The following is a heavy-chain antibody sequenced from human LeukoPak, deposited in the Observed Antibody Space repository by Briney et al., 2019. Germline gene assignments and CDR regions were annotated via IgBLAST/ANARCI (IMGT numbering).Heavy chain of an antibody. CDR1: GFTFSHYG. CDR3: ARDYGFGELYYF. V-gene: IGHV3-30*02. J-gene: IGHJ4*02. Sequence: GGSLRLSCAPSGFTFSHYGMHWVRQAPGKGLEWVGFIQYDGDKKYYVDSVRGRFTISRDNSKNTLYLQMNSLRAEDTAVYYCARDYGFGELYYFWGQGTLVTVSS. D-gene: IGHD3-10*01. CDR2: IQYDGDKK.